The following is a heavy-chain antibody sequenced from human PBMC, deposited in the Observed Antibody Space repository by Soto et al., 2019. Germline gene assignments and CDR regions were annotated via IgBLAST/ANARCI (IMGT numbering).Heavy chain of an antibody. CDR2: IYYSGST. D-gene: IGHD3-10*01. J-gene: IGHJ6*03. Sequence: QVQLQESGPGLVKPSQTLSLTCTVSGGSISSGGYYWSWIRQHPGKGLEWIGYIYYSGSTYYNPSLKSRVTISVDTSKNQFSLKLSSVTAADTAVYYCARVGVVRGNYYMDVWGKGTTVTVSS. CDR1: GGSISSGGYY. V-gene: IGHV4-31*03. CDR3: ARVGVVRGNYYMDV.